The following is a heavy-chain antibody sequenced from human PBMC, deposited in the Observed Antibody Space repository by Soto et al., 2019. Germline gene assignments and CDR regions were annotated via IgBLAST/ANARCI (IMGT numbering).Heavy chain of an antibody. V-gene: IGHV4-34*01. CDR3: ARVMVRGVIFWEKERQQKYYFDY. CDR1: GGSFSGYY. D-gene: IGHD3-10*01. CDR2: INHSGST. Sequence: SETLSLTCAVYGGSFSGYYWSWIRQPPGKGLEWIGEINHSGSTNYNPSLKSRVTISVDTSKNQFSLKLSSVTAADTAVYYCARVMVRGVIFWEKERQQKYYFDYWGQGTLVTVSS. J-gene: IGHJ4*02.